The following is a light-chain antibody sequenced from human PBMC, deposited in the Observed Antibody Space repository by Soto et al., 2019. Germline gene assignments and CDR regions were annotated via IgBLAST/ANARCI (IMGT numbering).Light chain of an antibody. V-gene: IGKV3-20*01. CDR1: QSVSSSY. CDR2: GGS. CDR3: QQYNT. Sequence: EIVLTQSPGTPPLSPGERATLSCRASQSVSSSYLAWYQQKPGQAPRLLIYGGSSRATGIPDRFSGSWSGTYFTLTISTVEPEDFAVYYCQQYNTFGQGSKVEIK. J-gene: IGKJ1*01.